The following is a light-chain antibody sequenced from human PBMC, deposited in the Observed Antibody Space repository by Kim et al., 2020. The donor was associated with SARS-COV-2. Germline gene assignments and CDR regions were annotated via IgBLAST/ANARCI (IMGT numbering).Light chain of an antibody. Sequence: ASLGDKVTITCQASQDINSYLHWYQQNLGKAPQLRIYDASNLETGVPSRFRGSGYGTDFTFTISSLQPEDIATYYCQQSDNVPVTFGGGTKVDIK. J-gene: IGKJ4*01. V-gene: IGKV1-33*01. CDR3: QQSDNVPVT. CDR2: DAS. CDR1: QDINSY.